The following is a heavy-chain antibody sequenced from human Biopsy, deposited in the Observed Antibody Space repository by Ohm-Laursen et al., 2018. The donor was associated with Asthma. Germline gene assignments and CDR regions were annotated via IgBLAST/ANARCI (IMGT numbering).Heavy chain of an antibody. CDR1: RGTFNTYV. Sequence: SVKVSCKSLRGTFNTYVIGWVRQSPGQGLEWMGGINSVFGTTTYPQKFQDRVTITADDSTSTVYMELSSLRSEDTAVYYCARKAGSCISRTCYSLDFWGQGTLVTVSS. CDR3: ARKAGSCISRTCYSLDF. D-gene: IGHD2-2*01. J-gene: IGHJ4*02. V-gene: IGHV1-69*13. CDR2: INSVFGTT.